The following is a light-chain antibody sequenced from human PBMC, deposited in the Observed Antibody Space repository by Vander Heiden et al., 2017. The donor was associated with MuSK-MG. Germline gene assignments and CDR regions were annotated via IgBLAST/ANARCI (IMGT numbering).Light chain of an antibody. CDR1: TIYVGGNNY. V-gene: IGLV2-11*01. CDR2: YVS. Sequence: SSLPPPRPVSGPPGPSAPISCTGTTIYVGGNNYVSCYQQHAGNAHKLMISYVSRRPAGLPGRFSGSKSGNTAFLTISVLQAEDAADYYCCSDTGTYTGVFGGGTKLTVL. J-gene: IGLJ3*02. CDR3: CSDTGTYTGV.